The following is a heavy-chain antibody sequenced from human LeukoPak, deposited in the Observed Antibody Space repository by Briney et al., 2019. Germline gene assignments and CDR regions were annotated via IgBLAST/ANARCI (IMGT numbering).Heavy chain of an antibody. V-gene: IGHV1-46*01. CDR1: GYTFTSYY. Sequence: ASVKVSCKASGYTFTSYYIHWVRQAPGQGLELMGQINHSDGSTNYAQRFQGRVTMTRNTSASTVYMELSSLRSEDTGVYYFARDGVGSGWYRVFDSWGQGTLVTVSS. CDR2: INHSDGST. D-gene: IGHD6-19*01. J-gene: IGHJ4*02. CDR3: ARDGVGSGWYRVFDS.